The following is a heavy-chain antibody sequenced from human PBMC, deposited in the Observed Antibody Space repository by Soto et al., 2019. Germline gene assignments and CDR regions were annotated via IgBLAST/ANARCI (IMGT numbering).Heavy chain of an antibody. CDR2: ISYDGSNK. D-gene: IGHD2-8*02. CDR3: PRDVGHWSYYYYGMDV. Sequence: GSLRLSFAASGFTFSSYAMHWVRQAPGKGLEWVAVISYDGSNKYYADSVKGRFTISRDNSKNTLYLQMNSLRAEDTAVYYCPRDVGHWSYYYYGMDVWGQGTTVTVSS. V-gene: IGHV3-30-3*01. J-gene: IGHJ6*02. CDR1: GFTFSSYA.